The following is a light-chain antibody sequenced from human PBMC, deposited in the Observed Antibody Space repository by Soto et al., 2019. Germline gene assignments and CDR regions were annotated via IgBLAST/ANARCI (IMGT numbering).Light chain of an antibody. J-gene: IGKJ1*01. V-gene: IGKV3-20*01. CDR2: GIS. CDR3: QQYVTSSPRT. Sequence: EIVLTQSPGTLSLSPGERATLSRRASHTISSSYLAWYQQKPGQAPRLLMYGISRRATGIPDRFSGSGSGTDFTLTITRLEPGDFAVYYCQQYVTSSPRTFGQGTKVDIK. CDR1: HTISSSY.